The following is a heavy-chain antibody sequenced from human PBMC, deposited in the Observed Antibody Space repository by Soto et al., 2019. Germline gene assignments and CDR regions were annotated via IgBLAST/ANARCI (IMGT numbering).Heavy chain of an antibody. V-gene: IGHV4-59*01. CDR2: IYYSGST. D-gene: IGHD4-17*01. CDR1: GGSIISYY. J-gene: IGHJ4*02. Sequence: QVQLQESGPGLVKHSETLSLTCTVSGGSIISYYWSWIRQPPGKGLEWIGYIYYSGSTNYNPSLKSRVTISVDTSKNQFSLKLSSVTAADTAVYYCARDLRLDYWGQGTLVTVSS. CDR3: ARDLRLDY.